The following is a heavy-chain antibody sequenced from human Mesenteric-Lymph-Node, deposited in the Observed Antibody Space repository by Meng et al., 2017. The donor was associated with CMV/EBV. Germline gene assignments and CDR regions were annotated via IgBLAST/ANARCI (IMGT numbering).Heavy chain of an antibody. J-gene: IGHJ4*02. CDR2: ITGSGGRA. V-gene: IGHV3-23*01. CDR3: ARGVGTEYQLLPLRY. Sequence: GESLKISCAVSGFTFRDYAMSWVRQAPGKGLEWVSSITGSGGRAYYADSAEGRFTISRDNSKNTLYLQMNSLRAEDTAVYYCARGVGTEYQLLPLRYWGQGTLVTVSS. D-gene: IGHD2-2*01. CDR1: GFTFRDYA.